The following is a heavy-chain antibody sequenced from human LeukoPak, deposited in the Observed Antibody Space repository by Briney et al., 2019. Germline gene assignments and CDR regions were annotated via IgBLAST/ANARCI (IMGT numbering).Heavy chain of an antibody. CDR3: ARDLPTGSDYFDY. V-gene: IGHV3-7*01. J-gene: IGHJ4*02. CDR1: GFTFSSYW. D-gene: IGHD6-6*01. Sequence: GGSLRLSCAASGFTFSSYWMSWVRQALGKGLEWVAHIKQDGSEKYYVDSVKGRFTISRDNAKNSLYLQMSSLRADDTAVYYCARDLPTGSDYFDYWGQGTLVTVSS. CDR2: IKQDGSEK.